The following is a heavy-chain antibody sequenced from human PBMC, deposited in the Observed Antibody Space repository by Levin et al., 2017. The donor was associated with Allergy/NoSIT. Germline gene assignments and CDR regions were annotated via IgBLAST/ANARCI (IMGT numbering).Heavy chain of an antibody. CDR1: GHAIHTTYF. D-gene: IGHD3-9*01. CDR3: ARGLLLTYGMDV. Sequence: PSQTLSLPCDVSGHAIHTTYFWAWVRQSPEEGLEWIATFFHGGTTYYSPSLQSRVTMSLDTSKNQFSLKVTSVTAADTAVYYCARGLLLTYGMDVWGQGTAVTVSS. CDR2: FFHGGTT. V-gene: IGHV4-38-2*01. J-gene: IGHJ6*02.